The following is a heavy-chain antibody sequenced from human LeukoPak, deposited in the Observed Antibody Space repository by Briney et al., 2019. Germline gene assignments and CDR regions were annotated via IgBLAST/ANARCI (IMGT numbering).Heavy chain of an antibody. Sequence: PGGSLRLSCAASGFTFSSYTIHWVRQAPGKGLEWVALISSDGSNKFYANSVKGQFTISRDNSKKTVYLQMNSLRGEDTAVYSCARGATNDFWSGYGWFDPWGQGTLVTVSS. D-gene: IGHD3-3*01. J-gene: IGHJ5*02. CDR2: ISSDGSNK. CDR1: GFTFSSYT. CDR3: ARGATNDFWSGYGWFDP. V-gene: IGHV3-30*04.